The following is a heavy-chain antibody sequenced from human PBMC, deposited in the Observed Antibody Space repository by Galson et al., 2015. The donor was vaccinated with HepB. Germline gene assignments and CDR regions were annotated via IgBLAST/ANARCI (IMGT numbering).Heavy chain of an antibody. CDR3: ARVGTTVTEDVAFDI. CDR2: ISSSSSYI. Sequence: SLRLSCAASGFTFSSYSMNWVRQAPGKGLEWVSSISSSSSYIYYADSVKGRFTISRDNAKNSLYLQMNSLRAEDTAVYYCARVGTTVTEDVAFDIWGQGTMVTVSS. V-gene: IGHV3-21*01. CDR1: GFTFSSYS. D-gene: IGHD4-17*01. J-gene: IGHJ3*02.